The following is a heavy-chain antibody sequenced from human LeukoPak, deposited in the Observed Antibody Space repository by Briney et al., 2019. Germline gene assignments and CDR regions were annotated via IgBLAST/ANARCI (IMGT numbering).Heavy chain of an antibody. V-gene: IGHV2-5*02. J-gene: IGHJ5*02. Sequence: SGATLVNPPQTLTLTCNFSGFSLSNSGAGVGWIREPPGKPLEWLALIYWDDDKRYSPSLKNRLTITHDTAKNQVVLTMTNMDPVDTGTYYCAHRGRSGYRFDPWGQGTLVTVSS. CDR1: GFSLSNSGAG. CDR2: IYWDDDK. D-gene: IGHD3-22*01. CDR3: AHRGRSGYRFDP.